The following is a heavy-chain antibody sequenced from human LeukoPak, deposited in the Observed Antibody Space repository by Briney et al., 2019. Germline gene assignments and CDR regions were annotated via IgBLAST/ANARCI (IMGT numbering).Heavy chain of an antibody. Sequence: SETLSLTCAVYGGSFSGYYWSWIRQPPGKGLEWIGEINHSGSTNYNPSLKSRVTLSVDASKNQFSLKLSSVTAADTAVYYCARGSMTTVTISWKKNWFDPWGQGTLVTVSS. CDR1: GGSFSGYY. CDR3: ARGSMTTVTISWKKNWFDP. J-gene: IGHJ5*02. V-gene: IGHV4-34*01. CDR2: INHSGST. D-gene: IGHD4-11*01.